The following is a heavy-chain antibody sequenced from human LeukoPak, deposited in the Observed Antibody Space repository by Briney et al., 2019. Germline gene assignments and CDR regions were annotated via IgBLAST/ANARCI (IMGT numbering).Heavy chain of an antibody. Sequence: GGSLRLSCAASGFTLSSYAMNWVRQAPGKGLEWVSAIRGSGTDTYYADSVKGRFIISRDNSKNTLYLQMNSLKAEDTAVYYCAKSRCGADCYSPFDYWGQGTLVTVSS. CDR3: AKSRCGADCYSPFDY. V-gene: IGHV3-23*01. CDR2: IRGSGTDT. D-gene: IGHD2-21*02. J-gene: IGHJ4*02. CDR1: GFTLSSYA.